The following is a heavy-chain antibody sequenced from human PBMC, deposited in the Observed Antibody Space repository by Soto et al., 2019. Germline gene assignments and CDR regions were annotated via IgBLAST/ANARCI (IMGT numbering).Heavy chain of an antibody. CDR2: ITPTLNIA. CDR3: ARGYYSGSNPSAFDY. Sequence: QLQLVQSGAEVREPGSSVKVSCKASGGTFSSYTVIWVRQAPGQGLEWMGGITPTLNIAKYAEKFQGRVTITADESTSTVNMHLSSLRSADTAVYFCARGYYSGSNPSAFDYWGQGTLVAVPS. J-gene: IGHJ4*02. V-gene: IGHV1-69*01. D-gene: IGHD1-26*01. CDR1: GGTFSSYT.